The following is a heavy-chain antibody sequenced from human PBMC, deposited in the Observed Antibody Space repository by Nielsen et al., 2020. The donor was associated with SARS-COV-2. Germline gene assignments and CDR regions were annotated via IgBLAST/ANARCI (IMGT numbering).Heavy chain of an antibody. V-gene: IGHV3-9*01. D-gene: IGHD5-12*01. Sequence: GGSLRLSCAASGFTFDDYAMHWVRQAPGKGLEWVSGISWNSGSIGYADSVKGRFTISRDNAKNSLYLQMNSLRAEDTALYYCAKLPGGYDPFDYWSQGTLVTVSS. CDR2: ISWNSGSI. J-gene: IGHJ4*02. CDR3: AKLPGGYDPFDY. CDR1: GFTFDDYA.